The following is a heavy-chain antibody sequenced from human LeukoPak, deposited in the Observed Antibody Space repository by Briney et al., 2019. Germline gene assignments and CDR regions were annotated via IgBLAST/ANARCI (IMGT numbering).Heavy chain of an antibody. Sequence: SAPALLKPTQTLTLTCTITGFSLSTSGMRVSWIRQPPGKALEWLTSIDWDDDKFYSTSLKTRLTISKDTSKNQVVLTMTNMDPVDTATYYCAREAALRNVNWFDPWGQGTLVTVSS. D-gene: IGHD6-13*01. CDR3: AREAALRNVNWFDP. CDR2: IDWDDDK. J-gene: IGHJ5*02. V-gene: IGHV2-70*04. CDR1: GFSLSTSGMR.